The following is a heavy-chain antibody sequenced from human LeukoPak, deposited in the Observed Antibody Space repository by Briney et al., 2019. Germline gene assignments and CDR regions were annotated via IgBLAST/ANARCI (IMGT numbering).Heavy chain of an antibody. CDR1: GFTFSSYE. CDR2: ISSSGSTI. V-gene: IGHV3-48*03. D-gene: IGHD3-10*01. Sequence: GGSLRLSCAASGFTFSSYEMNWVRQAPGKGLEWVSYISSSGSTIYYADSVKGRFTISRDNANNSLYLQMNSLRAEDTAVYYCARDGHYYGSGSYYRLGFDYWGQGTLVTVSS. CDR3: ARDGHYYGSGSYYRLGFDY. J-gene: IGHJ4*02.